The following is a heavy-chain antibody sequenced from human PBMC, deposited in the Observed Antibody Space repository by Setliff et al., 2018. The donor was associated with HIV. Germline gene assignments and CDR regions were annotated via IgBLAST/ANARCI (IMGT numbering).Heavy chain of an antibody. V-gene: IGHV4-31*03. J-gene: IGHJ2*01. Sequence: LSLTCTVSGGSISSGYYYWSWIRQHPGKGLEWIGYIYYSGSTYYNPSLKSRVTISVETSKNQFSLKLSSVTAADTAIYYCARGTPDHEVWYFDLWGRGTLVTVSS. CDR1: GGSISSGYYY. CDR2: IYYSGST. CDR3: ARGTPDHEVWYFDL.